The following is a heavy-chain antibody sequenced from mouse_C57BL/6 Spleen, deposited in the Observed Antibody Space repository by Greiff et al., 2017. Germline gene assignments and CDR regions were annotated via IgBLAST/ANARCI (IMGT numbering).Heavy chain of an antibody. J-gene: IGHJ2*01. Sequence: LQQSGASVMISCNASGYAFSSYWLNWVKQRPGKGLEWNGQIYPGDGDTNYNGKFKSKATLTADKSSSTAYMQLSSLTSEDASVDFWARGGGYYFDYWGQGTTLTVSS. CDR2: IYPGDGDT. V-gene: IGHV1-80*01. CDR3: ARGGGYYFDY. CDR1: GYAFSSYW.